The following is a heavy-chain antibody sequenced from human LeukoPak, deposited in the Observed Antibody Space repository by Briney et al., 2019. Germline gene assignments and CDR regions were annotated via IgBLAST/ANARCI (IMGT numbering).Heavy chain of an antibody. CDR3: ARDHGLVTNFRSMDV. CDR2: ISYDGSNK. V-gene: IGHV3-30*01. J-gene: IGHJ6*03. CDR1: GFTFSSYA. Sequence: GGSLRLSCAASGFTFSSYAMHWVRQAPGKGLEWVAVISYDGSNKYHADSVKGRFTISRDNSKNTLYLQMNSLRAEDTAVYYCARDHGLVTNFRSMDVWVKGTTVTVSS. D-gene: IGHD6-19*01.